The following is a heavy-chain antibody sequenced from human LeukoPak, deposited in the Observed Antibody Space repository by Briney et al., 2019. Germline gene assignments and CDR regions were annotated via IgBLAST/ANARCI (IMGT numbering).Heavy chain of an antibody. J-gene: IGHJ3*02. CDR2: IYPGDSDT. CDR1: GYIFSTYW. CDR3: ARRRYCSNTSCYEGAFDI. Sequence: GESLKISYKGSGYIFSTYWIAWVRQMPGKGLEWMGIIYPGDSDTRYRPSFQGQVTMSADKSISTAYLQWSSLKASDTAVYYCARRRYCSNTSCYEGAFDIWGQGTMVTVSS. V-gene: IGHV5-51*01. D-gene: IGHD2-2*01.